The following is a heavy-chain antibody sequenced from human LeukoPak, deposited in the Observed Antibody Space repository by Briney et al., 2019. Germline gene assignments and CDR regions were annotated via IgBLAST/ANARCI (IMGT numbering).Heavy chain of an antibody. CDR1: GGTFSSYA. CDR3: ARGKIVVVPAADNWFDP. Sequence: ASVKVSCKASGGTFSSYAISWVRQAPGQGLEWMGRIIPIFGTANYAQKFQGRVTFTTDESTSTAYMELSSLRSEDTAVYYCARGKIVVVPAADNWFDPWGQGTLVTVSS. D-gene: IGHD2-2*01. J-gene: IGHJ5*02. V-gene: IGHV1-69*05. CDR2: IIPIFGTA.